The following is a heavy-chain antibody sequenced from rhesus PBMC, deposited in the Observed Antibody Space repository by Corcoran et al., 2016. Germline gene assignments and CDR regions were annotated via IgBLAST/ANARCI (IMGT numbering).Heavy chain of an antibody. CDR2: IYGSSGST. CDR3: ARLYSSSYVDY. D-gene: IGHD6-19*01. V-gene: IGHV4-76*01. Sequence: QVQLQESGPGVVKPSETLSLTCAVSGYSISSGYDWSWIRQPPGKGLEWIGYIYGSSGSTTYNPSLKNRVTISKDTSKNQFSLKLSSVTAADTAVYYCARLYSSSYVDYWGQGVLVTVSS. J-gene: IGHJ4*01. CDR1: GYSISSGYD.